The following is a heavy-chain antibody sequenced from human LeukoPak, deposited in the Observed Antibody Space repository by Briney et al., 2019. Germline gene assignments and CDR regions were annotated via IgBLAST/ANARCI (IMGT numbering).Heavy chain of an antibody. Sequence: GGSLRLSCAASGFTFSRYGMHWVRQAPGKGLEWVAVISYDGSNKYYADSVKGRFTISRDNSKNTLYLQMNSLRAEDTAVYYCARDRPDGSGSYYFDYWGQGTLVTVSS. CDR3: ARDRPDGSGSYYFDY. CDR1: GFTFSRYG. CDR2: ISYDGSNK. V-gene: IGHV3-30*03. J-gene: IGHJ4*02. D-gene: IGHD3-10*01.